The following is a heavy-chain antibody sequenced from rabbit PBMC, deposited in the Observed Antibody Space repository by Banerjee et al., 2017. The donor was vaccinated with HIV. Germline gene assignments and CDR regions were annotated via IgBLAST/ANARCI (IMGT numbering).Heavy chain of an antibody. CDR2: INTSSGNT. D-gene: IGHD1-1*01. J-gene: IGHJ4*01. Sequence: QQQLEESGGGLVKPEGSLTLSCKASGIDFSRCGISWVRQAPGKGLEWIACINTSSGNTVYANWAKGRFSISKTSWTTVTLQMTSLTAADTASYFCARDLTGVIGWNFNLWGPGTLVTVS. V-gene: IGHV1S45*01. CDR1: GIDFSRCG. CDR3: ARDLTGVIGWNFNL.